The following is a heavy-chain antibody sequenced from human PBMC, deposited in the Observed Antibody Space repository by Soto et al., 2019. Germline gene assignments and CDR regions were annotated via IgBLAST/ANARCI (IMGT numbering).Heavy chain of an antibody. Sequence: QVQLQQWGAGLLKPSETLSLTCAVYGGFVSSGSYYWSWIRQPPGKGLEWIGEVSYSGGTHFNPSLKNRVTISVDTSKNQLSLKMSSVTAADTTLYYCARVERGTATTVVDAFDIWGPGTMVTVSS. V-gene: IGHV4-34*01. CDR1: GGFVSSGSYY. CDR3: ARVERGTATTVVDAFDI. J-gene: IGHJ3*02. D-gene: IGHD1-1*01. CDR2: VSYSGGT.